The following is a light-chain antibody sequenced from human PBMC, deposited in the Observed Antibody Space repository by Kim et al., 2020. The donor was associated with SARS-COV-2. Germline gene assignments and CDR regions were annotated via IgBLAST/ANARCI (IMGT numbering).Light chain of an antibody. CDR3: QHYNDWLSWT. J-gene: IGKJ1*01. V-gene: IGKV3-15*01. Sequence: EILLTQSPGTLSVSPGETASLSCRASQSVTNKLAWYQQKPGQSPRLLIYGASTRAAGIPARFSGSGSGTDFTLIISNLESEDFAVYYCQHYNDWLSWTFGHGTKVDIK. CDR2: GAS. CDR1: QSVTNK.